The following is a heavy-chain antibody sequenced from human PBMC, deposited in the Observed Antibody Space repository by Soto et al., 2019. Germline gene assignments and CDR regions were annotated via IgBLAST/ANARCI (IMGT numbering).Heavy chain of an antibody. Sequence: NPSETLSLTCAVYGGSFSGYYWSWIRQPPGKGLEWIGEINHSGSTNYNPSLKSRVTISVDTSKNQFSLKLSSVTAADTAVYYCARGLYYYVPFVFDPWGQGTLVTVSS. CDR3: ARGLYYYVPFVFDP. D-gene: IGHD3-10*02. CDR2: INHSGST. CDR1: GGSFSGYY. J-gene: IGHJ5*02. V-gene: IGHV4-34*01.